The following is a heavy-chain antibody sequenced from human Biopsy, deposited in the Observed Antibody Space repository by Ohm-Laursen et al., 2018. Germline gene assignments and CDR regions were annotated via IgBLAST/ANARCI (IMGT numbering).Heavy chain of an antibody. CDR3: ARHAPSYSGSYWRYFDL. CDR2: IYYTGST. J-gene: IGHJ2*01. D-gene: IGHD1-26*01. V-gene: IGHV4-59*08. CDR1: GGSISSYY. Sequence: TLSLTCTVSGGSISSYYWSWIRQPPGKGLEWIGYIYYTGSTNNNPSLKSRVTISVDTSMTHLSLRLTSVTAADTAVYYCARHAPSYSGSYWRYFDLWGRGTLVTVSS.